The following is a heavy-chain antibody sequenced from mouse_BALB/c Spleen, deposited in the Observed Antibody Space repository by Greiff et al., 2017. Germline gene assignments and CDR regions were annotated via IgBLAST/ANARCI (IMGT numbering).Heavy chain of an antibody. CDR1: GFTFSSYT. CDR2: ISNGGGST. D-gene: IGHD2-2*01. V-gene: IGHV5-12-2*01. J-gene: IGHJ4*01. Sequence: EVQVEESGGGLVQPGGSLKLSCAASGFTFSSYTMSWVRQTPEKRLEWVAYISNGGGSTYYPDTVKGRITISRDNAKNTLYLQMSSLKSEDTAMYDGARAGIYGNDDAMEYWGKGTSVTVAS. CDR3: ARAGIYGNDDAMEY.